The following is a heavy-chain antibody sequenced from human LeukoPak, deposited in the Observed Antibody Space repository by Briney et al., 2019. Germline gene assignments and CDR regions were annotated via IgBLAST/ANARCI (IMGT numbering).Heavy chain of an antibody. Sequence: SETLSLTCTVSGDSISSYYWSWIRQPAGKGLEWIGRIYTSGSTNYNPSLKSRVTMSVDTSKNQFSLKLSSVTAADTAVYYCARDPQYYYDSSGYYDYWGQGTLVTISS. CDR2: IYTSGST. V-gene: IGHV4-4*07. CDR3: ARDPQYYYDSSGYYDY. CDR1: GDSISSYY. J-gene: IGHJ4*02. D-gene: IGHD3-22*01.